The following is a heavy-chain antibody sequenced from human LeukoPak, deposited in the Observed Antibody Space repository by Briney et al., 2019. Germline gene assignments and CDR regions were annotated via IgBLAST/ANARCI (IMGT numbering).Heavy chain of an antibody. D-gene: IGHD3-22*01. Sequence: SETLSLTCTVSGGSISSGGYYWSWIRQPPGKGLEWIGYIYHSGSTYYNPSLKSRVTISVDRSKNQFSLKLSSVTAADTAVYYCARFSEEVVPAAYSPDYYDSSGYLYYFDYWGQGTLVTVSS. CDR1: GGSISSGGYY. CDR2: IYHSGST. CDR3: ARFSEEVVPAAYSPDYYDSSGYLYYFDY. J-gene: IGHJ4*02. V-gene: IGHV4-30-2*01.